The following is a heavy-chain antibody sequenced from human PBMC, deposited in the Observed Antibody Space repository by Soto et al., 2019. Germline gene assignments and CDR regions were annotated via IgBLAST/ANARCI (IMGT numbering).Heavy chain of an antibody. CDR2: IRSKAYGGTT. J-gene: IGHJ4*02. V-gene: IGHV3-49*03. Sequence: PGGSLRLSCTASGFTFGDYAMSWFRQAPGKGLEWVGFIRSKAYGGTTEYAASVKGRFTISRDDSKSIAYLQMNSLKTEDTAVYYCTRAEYSGSYGAHYWGQGTLVTVSS. CDR3: TRAEYSGSYGAHY. D-gene: IGHD1-26*01. CDR1: GFTFGDYA.